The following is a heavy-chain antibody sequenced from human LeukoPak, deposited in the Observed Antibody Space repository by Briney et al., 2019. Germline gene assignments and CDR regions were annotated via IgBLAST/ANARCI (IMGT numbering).Heavy chain of an antibody. J-gene: IGHJ6*03. D-gene: IGHD2-15*01. Sequence: ASVKVSCKASGYTFTSYGISWVRQAPGQGLEWMGWISAYNGNTNYAQKLQGRVTTTTDTSTSTAYMELRSLRSDDTAVYYCARAELLPGGPYYYYYYMDVWGKGTAVTVAS. CDR2: ISAYNGNT. V-gene: IGHV1-18*01. CDR3: ARAELLPGGPYYYYYYMDV. CDR1: GYTFTSYG.